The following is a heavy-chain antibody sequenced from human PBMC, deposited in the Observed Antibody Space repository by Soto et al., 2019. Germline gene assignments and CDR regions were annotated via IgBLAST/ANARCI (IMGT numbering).Heavy chain of an antibody. V-gene: IGHV3-21*01. CDR1: GFTFSSYS. J-gene: IGHJ6*03. CDR3: AREPNILRYFDWSNHYYMDV. Sequence: PGGSLRRSCAASGFTFSSYSMNWVRQAPGKGLEWVSSISSSSSYIYYADSVKGRFTISRDNAKNSLYLQMNSLRAEDTAVYYCAREPNILRYFDWSNHYYMDVWGKGTTVTVSS. D-gene: IGHD3-9*01. CDR2: ISSSSSYI.